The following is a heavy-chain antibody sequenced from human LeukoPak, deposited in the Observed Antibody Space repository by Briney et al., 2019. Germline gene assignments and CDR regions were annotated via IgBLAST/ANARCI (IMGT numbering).Heavy chain of an antibody. CDR3: ARVKCYGLPYFDY. CDR1: GGSISSGGYS. Sequence: SETLSLTCAVSGGSISSGGYSWSWIRQPPGKGLEWIGYIYHSGSTYYNPSLKSRVTISVDRSKNQFSLKLSSVTAADTAVYYCARVKCYGLPYFDYWGQGTLVTVSS. J-gene: IGHJ4*02. D-gene: IGHD2-2*01. V-gene: IGHV4-30-2*01. CDR2: IYHSGST.